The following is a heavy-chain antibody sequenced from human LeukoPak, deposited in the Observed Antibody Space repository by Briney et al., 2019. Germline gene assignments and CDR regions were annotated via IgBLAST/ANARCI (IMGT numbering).Heavy chain of an antibody. V-gene: IGHV3-48*03. CDR3: ASSLTHFDY. Sequence: PGGSLRLSCAASGVTFSSFDMNWVRQAPGKGLERVSYISSSGSTIYYADSVKGRFTISRDNAKSSLYLQMSSLRGEDTAVYYCASSLTHFDYWGQGTLVTVSS. D-gene: IGHD1-14*01. CDR1: GVTFSSFD. CDR2: ISSSGSTI. J-gene: IGHJ4*02.